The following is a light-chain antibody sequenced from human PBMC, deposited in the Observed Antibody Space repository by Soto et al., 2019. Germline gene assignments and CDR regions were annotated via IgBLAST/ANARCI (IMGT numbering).Light chain of an antibody. CDR2: DAS. V-gene: IGKV3-11*01. CDR1: QSVSRF. J-gene: IGKJ1*01. Sequence: EIVLTQSPATLSLSPGERATLSCRASQSVSRFLAWYQQKVGQAPRLLVYDASNRATGIPARFSGSGSGTDFTLSISSLDPEDFAVYYCQQRSSWPWTFGQGTKVE. CDR3: QQRSSWPWT.